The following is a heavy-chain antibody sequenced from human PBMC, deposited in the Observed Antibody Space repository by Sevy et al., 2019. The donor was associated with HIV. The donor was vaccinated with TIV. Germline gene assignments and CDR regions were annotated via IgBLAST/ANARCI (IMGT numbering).Heavy chain of an antibody. Sequence: ASVKVSCKVSGYTFNTYRIHWVRQAPGQGLEWMGWISPHNGDTNYAQRLQGRVTMLTDTSSSTAYMELKSLRYDDTAVYYCARAYCSGGRCYSLASWGQGTLVTVSS. V-gene: IGHV1-18*01. CDR3: ARAYCSGGRCYSLAS. J-gene: IGHJ5*02. CDR2: ISPHNGDT. CDR1: GYTFNTYR. D-gene: IGHD2-15*01.